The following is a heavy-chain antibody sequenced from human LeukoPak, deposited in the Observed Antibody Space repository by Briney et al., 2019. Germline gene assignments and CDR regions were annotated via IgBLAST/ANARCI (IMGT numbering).Heavy chain of an antibody. CDR1: GYRFTSYW. D-gene: IGHD6-13*01. CDR3: TERRAAAGTVEAFDI. J-gene: IGHJ3*02. CDR2: IDPSDSYT. V-gene: IGHV5-10-1*01. Sequence: GESLKISCKGSGYRFTSYWISWVRQMPGKGLEWMGRIDPSDSYTNYSPSFQGHVTISADKSISTAYLQWSSLKASDTAMYYCTERRAAAGTVEAFDIWGQGTMVTVSS.